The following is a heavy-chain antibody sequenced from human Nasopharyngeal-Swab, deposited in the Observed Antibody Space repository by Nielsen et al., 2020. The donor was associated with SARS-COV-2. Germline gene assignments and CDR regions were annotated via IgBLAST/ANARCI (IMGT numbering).Heavy chain of an antibody. J-gene: IGHJ4*02. D-gene: IGHD4-17*01. CDR1: GFTFSSYA. CDR2: ISYDGSNK. Sequence: GESLKISCAASGFTFSSYAMHWVRQAPGKGLEWVAVISYDGSNKYYADSVKGRFTISRDNSKNTLYLQMNSLRAEDTAVYYCAKDPKKNDYGDYVLWYWGQGTLVTVSS. V-gene: IGHV3-30-3*01. CDR3: AKDPKKNDYGDYVLWY.